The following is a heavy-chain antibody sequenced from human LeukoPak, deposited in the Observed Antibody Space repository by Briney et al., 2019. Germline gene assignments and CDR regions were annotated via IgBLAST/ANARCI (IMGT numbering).Heavy chain of an antibody. CDR3: ARHLLHQSSSWYYYYGMDV. CDR1: GFTFSDYY. V-gene: IGHV3-11*03. Sequence: PGGSLRLSCAASGFTFSDYYMSWIRQAPGKGLEWFSYISSTSSYTNYAGSVKGRFTISRDNAKNSLYLQMNSLRADDTAVYYCARHLLHQSSSWYYYYGMDVWGQGTTVTVSS. CDR2: ISSTSSYT. D-gene: IGHD6-13*01. J-gene: IGHJ6*02.